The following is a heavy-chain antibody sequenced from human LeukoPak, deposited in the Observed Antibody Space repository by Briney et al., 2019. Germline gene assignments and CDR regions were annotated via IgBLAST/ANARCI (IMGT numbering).Heavy chain of an antibody. CDR3: ATSRKYTAYDWVNWFDP. J-gene: IGHJ5*02. Sequence: SETLSLTCAVSGGSFSAYYWGWIRQPPGKGLEWIGEINHSGATDYNPSLKSRVTISVDTSKNQFSLKLSSVTAADTAVYYCATSRKYTAYDWVNWFDPWGQGTLVTVSA. D-gene: IGHD5-12*01. CDR2: INHSGAT. V-gene: IGHV4-34*01. CDR1: GGSFSAYY.